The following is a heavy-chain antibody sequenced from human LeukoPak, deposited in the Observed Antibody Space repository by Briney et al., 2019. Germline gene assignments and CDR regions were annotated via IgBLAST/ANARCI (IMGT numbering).Heavy chain of an antibody. CDR2: ISAYNGNT. D-gene: IGHD3-22*01. CDR3: ARDRITMRKPFDY. Sequence: GASVNVSCTASGYTFTSYGISWVRQAPGQGLEWMGWISAYNGNTNYAQKLQGRVTMTTDTSTSTAYVELRSLRSDDTAVYYCARDRITMRKPFDYWGQGTLVTVSS. V-gene: IGHV1-18*01. J-gene: IGHJ4*02. CDR1: GYTFTSYG.